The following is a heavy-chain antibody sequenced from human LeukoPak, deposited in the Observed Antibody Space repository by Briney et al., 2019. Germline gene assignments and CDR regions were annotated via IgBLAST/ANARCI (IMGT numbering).Heavy chain of an antibody. D-gene: IGHD3-10*01. V-gene: IGHV3-74*01. CDR3: ARRLVVRGVIIYPDDAFDI. Sequence: PGGSLRLSCAASGFTFSSYWMHWVRQAPGKGLVWVSRINSDGSSTSYADSVKGRFTISRDNAKNTLYLKMNSLRAEDTAVYYCARRLVVRGVIIYPDDAFDIWGQGTMVTVSS. CDR1: GFTFSSYW. CDR2: INSDGSST. J-gene: IGHJ3*02.